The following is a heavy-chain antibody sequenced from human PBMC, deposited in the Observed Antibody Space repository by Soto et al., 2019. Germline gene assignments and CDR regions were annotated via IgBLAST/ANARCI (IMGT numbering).Heavy chain of an antibody. J-gene: IGHJ4*02. V-gene: IGHV4-39*01. Sequence: QLQLQESGPGLVKPSETLSLTCTVSGGSISSSTYYWGWIRQPPGKGLEWIGSISYSGSTYYNPSLKSRVTISVDTSKNQFSLKVSSVTAADTAVYFCARRAADGPLFDYWGQGALVTVSS. CDR1: GGSISSSTYY. CDR3: ARRAADGPLFDY. D-gene: IGHD6-13*01. CDR2: ISYSGST.